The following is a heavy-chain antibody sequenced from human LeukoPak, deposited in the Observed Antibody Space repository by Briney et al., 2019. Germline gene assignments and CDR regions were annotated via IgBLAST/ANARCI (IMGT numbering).Heavy chain of an antibody. CDR2: IYYSGST. CDR1: GGSISSYY. D-gene: IGHD3-22*01. V-gene: IGHV4-59*12. Sequence: SETLSLTCTVSGGSISSYYWSWIRQPPGKGLEWIGYIYYSGSTNYNPSLKSRVTISVDTSKNQFSLKLSSETAADTAVYYCARDRAYYYDSSGYSWGQGTLVTVSS. J-gene: IGHJ4*02. CDR3: ARDRAYYYDSSGYS.